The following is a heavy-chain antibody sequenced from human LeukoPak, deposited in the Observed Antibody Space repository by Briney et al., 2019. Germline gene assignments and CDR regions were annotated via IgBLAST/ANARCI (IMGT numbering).Heavy chain of an antibody. V-gene: IGHV4-61*02. CDR3: AREYWGTLDY. Sequence: SETLSLTCTVSGGSISSGSYYWRWIRQPAGKGLEWIGRIYTSGSTNYNPSLKSRVTISVDTSKNQFSLKLSSVTAADTAVYYCAREYWGTLDYWGQGTLVTVSS. D-gene: IGHD2-8*02. J-gene: IGHJ4*02. CDR2: IYTSGST. CDR1: GGSISSGSYY.